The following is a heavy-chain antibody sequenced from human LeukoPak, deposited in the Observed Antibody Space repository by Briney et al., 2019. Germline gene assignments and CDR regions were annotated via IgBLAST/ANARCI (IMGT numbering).Heavy chain of an antibody. J-gene: IGHJ6*02. CDR2: IKQDGSEK. D-gene: IGHD3-10*01. CDR1: GFTFSSYW. Sequence: PGGSLRLSCAASGFTFSSYWMSWVRQAPGKGLEWVANIKQDGSEKYYVDSVKGRLTISRDNAKNSLYLQMNSLRAEDTAVYYCARVELWFGEHAGYYYYGMDVWGQGTTVTVSS. V-gene: IGHV3-7*01. CDR3: ARVELWFGEHAGYYYYGMDV.